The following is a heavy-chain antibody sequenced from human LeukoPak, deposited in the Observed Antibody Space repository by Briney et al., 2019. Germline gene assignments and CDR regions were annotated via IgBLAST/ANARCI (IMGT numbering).Heavy chain of an antibody. Sequence: ASVKVSCKVSGYTFTSYYMHWVRQAPGQGLEWMGIINPSGGSTSYAQKFQGRVTMTRDTSTSTVYMELSSLRSEDTAVYYCAREPATMVRGGDFDYWGQGTLVTVSS. CDR1: GYTFTSYY. CDR3: AREPATMVRGGDFDY. CDR2: INPSGGST. V-gene: IGHV1-46*01. D-gene: IGHD3-10*01. J-gene: IGHJ4*02.